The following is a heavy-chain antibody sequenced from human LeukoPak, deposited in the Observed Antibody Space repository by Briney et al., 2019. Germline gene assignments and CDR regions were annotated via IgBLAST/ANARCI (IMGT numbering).Heavy chain of an antibody. CDR2: MNPNSGNT. D-gene: IGHD3-9*01. CDR1: GYTFTSYD. CDR3: ARGRIRYFDGESDY. J-gene: IGHJ4*02. Sequence: ASVKVSCKASGYTFTSYDIYWVRQATGQGLEWMGWMNPNSGNTGYAQKFQGRVTMTRNTSISTAYMELSSLRSEDAAVYYCARGRIRYFDGESDYWGQGTLVTVSS. V-gene: IGHV1-8*01.